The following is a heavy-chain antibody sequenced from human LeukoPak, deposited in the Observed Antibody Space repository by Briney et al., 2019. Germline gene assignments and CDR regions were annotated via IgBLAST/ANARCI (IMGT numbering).Heavy chain of an antibody. J-gene: IGHJ4*02. CDR1: GGSFSGYY. CDR2: INHSGST. CDR3: ARMGWLQPSYYFDY. Sequence: PSETLSLTCAVYGGSFSGYYWSWIRQPPGKGLEWIGEINHSGSTNYNPSLKSRVTISVDTSKNQFSLKLSSVTAADTAVYYCARMGWLQPSYYFDYWGQGTLVTVSS. D-gene: IGHD5-18*01. V-gene: IGHV4-34*01.